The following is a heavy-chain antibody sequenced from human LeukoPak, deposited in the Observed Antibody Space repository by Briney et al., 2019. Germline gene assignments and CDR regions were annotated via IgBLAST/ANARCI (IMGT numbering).Heavy chain of an antibody. CDR1: EFTFSSYG. CDR3: ARVGDSSFDY. CDR2: IRYDGSNK. D-gene: IGHD2-21*02. V-gene: IGHV3-30*02. Sequence: GGSLRLSCAASEFTFSSYGMHWVRQAPGKGLEWVAFIRYDGSNKYYADSVKGRFTISRDNAKNSLYLQMNSLRAEDTAVYYCARVGDSSFDYWGQGTLVTVSS. J-gene: IGHJ4*02.